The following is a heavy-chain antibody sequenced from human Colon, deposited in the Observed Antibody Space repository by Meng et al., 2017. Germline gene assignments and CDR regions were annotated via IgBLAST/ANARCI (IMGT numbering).Heavy chain of an antibody. J-gene: IGHJ5*02. CDR1: GAPVSSGDYY. CDR3: ARVNGDFDEAWFDP. V-gene: IGHV4-61*08. Sequence: HVHLKQSSPVLEMPSETLPLTRTVSGAPVSSGDYYWSSIRQPPGKGLEWLVYIYYTGNTNYNPSLKNRLTISLDTSNNQFSLKLTSMTAADAAIYYCARVNGDFDEAWFDPWGQGTLFTVSS. CDR2: IYYTGNT. D-gene: IGHD2-21*02.